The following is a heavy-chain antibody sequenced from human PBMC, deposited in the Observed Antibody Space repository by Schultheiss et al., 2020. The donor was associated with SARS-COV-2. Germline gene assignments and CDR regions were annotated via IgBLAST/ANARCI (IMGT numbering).Heavy chain of an antibody. Sequence: GESLKISCAASGFTVSSNYMSWVRQAPGKGLEWVSVIYSGGSTYYADSVKGRFTISRDNAKNSLYLQMNSLRAEDTAVYYCARSLNYDFWSGYYPPDAFDIWGQGTMVTVSS. D-gene: IGHD3-3*01. V-gene: IGHV3-66*01. J-gene: IGHJ3*02. CDR2: IYSGGST. CDR3: ARSLNYDFWSGYYPPDAFDI. CDR1: GFTVSSNY.